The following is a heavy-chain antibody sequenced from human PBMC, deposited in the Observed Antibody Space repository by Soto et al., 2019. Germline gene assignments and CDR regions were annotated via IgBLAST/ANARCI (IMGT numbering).Heavy chain of an antibody. V-gene: IGHV4-4*02. CDR2: IYHSGST. CDR1: GGSISSSNW. CDR3: ARLRDGYNLDY. D-gene: IGHD5-12*01. Sequence: QVQLQESGPGLVKPSGTLSLTCAVSGGSISSSNWWSWVRQPPGKGLEWIGEIYHSGSTNYNPSLKSXXTXSXXKSKNQSSLKLSSVTAADTAVYYCARLRDGYNLDYWGQGTLVTVSS. J-gene: IGHJ4*02.